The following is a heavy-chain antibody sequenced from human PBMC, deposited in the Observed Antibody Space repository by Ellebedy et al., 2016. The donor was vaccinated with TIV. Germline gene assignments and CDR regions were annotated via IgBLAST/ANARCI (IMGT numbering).Heavy chain of an antibody. CDR2: IYNTART. D-gene: IGHD4-17*01. Sequence: MPSETLSLTCTVSGASISSGDYYWTWIRQPPGRGLAWIGYIYNTARTYYNPSVNSRVILSVETSKNQFSLRTRSVTAADTAVYDCARVAYGDYWWFDPWGQGTLVTVSS. V-gene: IGHV4-30-4*01. CDR3: ARVAYGDYWWFDP. CDR1: GASISSGDYY. J-gene: IGHJ5*02.